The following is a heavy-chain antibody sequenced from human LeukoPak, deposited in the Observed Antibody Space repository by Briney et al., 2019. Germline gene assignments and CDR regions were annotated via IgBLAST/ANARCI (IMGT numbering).Heavy chain of an antibody. D-gene: IGHD4-17*01. J-gene: IGHJ4*02. CDR1: GGSISSGSYY. V-gene: IGHV4-61*02. CDR2: IYTSGST. CDR3: ARNYGDYLFDY. Sequence: SQTLSLTCTVSGGSISSGSYYWSWIRQPAGKGLEWIGRIYTSGSTNYNPSLKSRVTISVDTSKNQFSLKLSSVTAADTAVYYCARNYGDYLFDYWGQGTLVTVSP.